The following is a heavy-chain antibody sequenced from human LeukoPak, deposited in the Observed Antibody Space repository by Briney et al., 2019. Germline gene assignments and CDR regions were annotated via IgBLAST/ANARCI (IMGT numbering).Heavy chain of an antibody. V-gene: IGHV4-39*07. CDR2: IYRSGST. CDR3: ARNAGDYTKPSDY. J-gene: IGHJ4*02. D-gene: IGHD4-11*01. Sequence: PSETLSLTCTVSGGSISSSSYYWGWIRQPPGKGLEWIGTIYRSGSTYYNPSLKRRVTISVDTSKNQFSLRLSSVTAADTAVYYCARNAGDYTKPSDYWGQGTLVTVSS. CDR1: GGSISSSSYY.